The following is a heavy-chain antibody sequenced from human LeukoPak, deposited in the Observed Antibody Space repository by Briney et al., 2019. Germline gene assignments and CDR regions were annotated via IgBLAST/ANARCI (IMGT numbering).Heavy chain of an antibody. D-gene: IGHD6-13*01. J-gene: IGHJ6*02. V-gene: IGHV3-7*01. Sequence: GGSLRLSCVASGFTFGKYWMSWVRQAPGKGLEWVANIKLDGSEKNYVDSVKGRFTISRDNTKNSLYLQMNSLRAEDTAVYYCAREPFTAAGTYYYGMDVWGQGTTVTVSS. CDR1: GFTFGKYW. CDR2: IKLDGSEK. CDR3: AREPFTAAGTYYYGMDV.